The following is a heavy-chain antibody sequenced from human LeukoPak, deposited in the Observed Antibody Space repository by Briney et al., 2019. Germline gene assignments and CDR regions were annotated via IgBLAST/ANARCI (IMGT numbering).Heavy chain of an antibody. CDR1: GASINTYH. CDR2: FYATEGT. V-gene: IGHV4-4*07. J-gene: IGHJ3*02. D-gene: IGHD5-12*01. CDR3: ARSAHSGFDI. Sequence: SETLSLTCIMSGASINTYHWSWIRQSAGKGLEWIGRFYATEGTHYNPSLSSRATLSIDASKNHFSLKLSSVTAADSAVYYCARSAHSGFDIWGQGTMVTVSS.